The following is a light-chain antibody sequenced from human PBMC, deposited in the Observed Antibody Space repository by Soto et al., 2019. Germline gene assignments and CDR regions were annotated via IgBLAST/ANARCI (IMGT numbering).Light chain of an antibody. Sequence: QSVLTQPPSVSAAPGQKVTISCSGSSSNIGNNYVSWYQQLPRTAPKLLIYDNNKRPSGIPDRFSGSKSGASATLGITGLQTGDEAHYYCATWDSSLSAVLFGGGTKLTVL. CDR2: DNN. CDR1: SSNIGNNY. CDR3: ATWDSSLSAVL. J-gene: IGLJ2*01. V-gene: IGLV1-51*01.